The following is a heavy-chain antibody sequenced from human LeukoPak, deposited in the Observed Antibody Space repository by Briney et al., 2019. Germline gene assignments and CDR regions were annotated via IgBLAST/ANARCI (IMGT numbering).Heavy chain of an antibody. CDR2: INHSGST. CDR3: ARGNDSSGYYFDY. D-gene: IGHD3-22*01. V-gene: IGHV4-34*01. Sequence: SETLSLTCAVYGGSFSGYYWSWIRQPPGKGLEWIGEINHSGSTNYNPSLKSRVTTSVDTSKNQFSLKLSSVTAADTAVYYCARGNDSSGYYFDYWGQGTLVTVSS. CDR1: GGSFSGYY. J-gene: IGHJ4*02.